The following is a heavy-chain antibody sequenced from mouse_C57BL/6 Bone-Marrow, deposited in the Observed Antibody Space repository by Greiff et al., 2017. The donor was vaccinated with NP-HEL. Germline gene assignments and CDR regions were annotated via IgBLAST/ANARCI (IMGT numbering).Heavy chain of an antibody. CDR3: TSTAYAMDY. J-gene: IGHJ4*01. V-gene: IGHV14-4*01. Sequence: EVNVVESGAELVRPGASVKLSCTASGFNIKDDYMHWVKQRPEQGLEWIGWIDPENGDTEYASKFQGKATITADTSSNTAYLQLSSLTSEDTAVYYCTSTAYAMDYWGQGTSVTVSS. CDR1: GFNIKDDY. D-gene: IGHD1-2*01. CDR2: IDPENGDT.